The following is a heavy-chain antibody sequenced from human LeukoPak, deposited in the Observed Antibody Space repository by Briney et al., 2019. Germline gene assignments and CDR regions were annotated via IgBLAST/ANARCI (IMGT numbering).Heavy chain of an antibody. J-gene: IGHJ4*02. Sequence: TGGSLRLSCEASGFTFSTYWMGWVRQAPGKGLEWVSYISSSGSTIYYADSVKGRFTISRDNAKNSLYLQMNSLRAEDTAVYYCARGMGYDSSGYYYRDFDYWGQGTLVTVSS. V-gene: IGHV3-48*04. CDR1: GFTFSTYW. CDR2: ISSSGSTI. D-gene: IGHD3-22*01. CDR3: ARGMGYDSSGYYYRDFDY.